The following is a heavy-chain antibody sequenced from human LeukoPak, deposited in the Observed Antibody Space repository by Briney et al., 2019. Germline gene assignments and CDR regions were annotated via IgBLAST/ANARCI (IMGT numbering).Heavy chain of an antibody. CDR3: ATPDYDFWNSLRRYYYYGMDV. V-gene: IGHV1-24*01. CDR1: GYTLTESS. J-gene: IGHJ6*02. D-gene: IGHD3-3*01. CDR2: FDPEDGGT. Sequence: GASVKVSCKVSGYTLTESSMHWVRQAPGKGLEWMGGFDPEDGGTIYAQKFQGRVTMTEDTSTDTAYMELSSLRSEDTAVYYCATPDYDFWNSLRRYYYYGMDVWGQGTTVTVSS.